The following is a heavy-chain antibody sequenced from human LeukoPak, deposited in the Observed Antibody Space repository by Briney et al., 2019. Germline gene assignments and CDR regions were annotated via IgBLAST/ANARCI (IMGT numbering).Heavy chain of an antibody. V-gene: IGHV1-18*01. J-gene: IGHJ4*02. CDR2: ISAYNGNT. D-gene: IGHD3-22*01. Sequence: GASVKVSCKASGYTFTSYGISWVRQAPGQGLEWMGWISAYNGNTNYAQKLQGRVTMTTDTSTSTAYMELRSLRSDDTAVYYCARDSGGAYYYDSSGYSPFDYWGQGTLVTVSS. CDR1: GYTFTSYG. CDR3: ARDSGGAYYYDSSGYSPFDY.